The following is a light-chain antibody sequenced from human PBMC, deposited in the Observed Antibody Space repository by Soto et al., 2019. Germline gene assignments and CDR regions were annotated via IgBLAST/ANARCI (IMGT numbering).Light chain of an antibody. J-gene: IGKJ1*01. CDR1: QSVGTW. CDR2: GAS. V-gene: IGKV1-5*01. CDR3: QQYNRNTWS. Sequence: DIXMTQSPSTLSASVGGRVTITCRASQSVGTWVAWYQQKPGKAPKLLIYGASNLESGVPSRFSGSGSGTEFTLTITTLQPDDFATYFCQQYNRNTWSFGPGTKVDI.